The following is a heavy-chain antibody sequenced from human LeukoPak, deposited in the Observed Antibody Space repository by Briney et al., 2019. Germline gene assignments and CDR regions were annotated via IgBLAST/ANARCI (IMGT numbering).Heavy chain of an antibody. Sequence: PSETLSLTCTVSGGSISSYYWGWIRQPAGKGLEWIGRIYTSGSTNYNPSLKSRDTMSVDTSKNQFSLKLSSVTAADTAVYYCARGGGLLWFGELLPFDYWGQGTLVTVSS. V-gene: IGHV4-4*07. CDR2: IYTSGST. CDR1: GGSISSYY. J-gene: IGHJ4*02. D-gene: IGHD3-10*01. CDR3: ARGGGLLWFGELLPFDY.